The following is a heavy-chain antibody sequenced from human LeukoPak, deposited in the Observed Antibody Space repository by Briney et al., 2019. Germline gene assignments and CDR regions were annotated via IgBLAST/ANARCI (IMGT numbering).Heavy chain of an antibody. CDR2: IYSGGST. D-gene: IGHD3-3*01. CDR3: ARAPYDWYYYGMDV. CDR1: GFTVSSNY. Sequence: PGGSLRLSCAASGFTVSSNYMSWVRQAPGKGLEWFSVIYSGGSTYYADSVKGRFTISRDNSKNTLYLQMNSLRAEDTAVYYCARAPYDWYYYGMDVWSQGTTVTVSS. J-gene: IGHJ6*02. V-gene: IGHV3-53*01.